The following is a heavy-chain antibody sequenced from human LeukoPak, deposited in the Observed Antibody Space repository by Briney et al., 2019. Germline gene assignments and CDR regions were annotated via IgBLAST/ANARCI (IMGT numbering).Heavy chain of an antibody. D-gene: IGHD6-19*01. CDR1: GFIFSDYG. J-gene: IGHJ4*02. V-gene: IGHV3-33*01. Sequence: PGGSLRLSCAASGFIFSDYGMHWVRQAPGKGLEWVAVIWYDGSKKYYADSMKGRFTISRDNSKKTLYLQMNSLRAEDTAVYYCARFLTVAVVPQRVDCWGQGTLVTVSS. CDR3: ARFLTVAVVPQRVDC. CDR2: IWYDGSKK.